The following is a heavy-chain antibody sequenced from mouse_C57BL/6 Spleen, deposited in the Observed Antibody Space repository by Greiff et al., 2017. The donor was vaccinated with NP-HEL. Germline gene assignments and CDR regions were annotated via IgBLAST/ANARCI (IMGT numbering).Heavy chain of an antibody. Sequence: VQLQQSGTELVKPGASVKLSCKASGYTFTSYWMHWVKQRPGQGLEWIGNINPSNGGTNYNEKFKSKATLTVDKSSSTAYMQLSSLTSEDSAVYYCARGAYYTSWFAYWGQGTLVTVSA. D-gene: IGHD2-12*01. J-gene: IGHJ3*01. CDR3: ARGAYYTSWFAY. CDR1: GYTFTSYW. CDR2: INPSNGGT. V-gene: IGHV1-53*01.